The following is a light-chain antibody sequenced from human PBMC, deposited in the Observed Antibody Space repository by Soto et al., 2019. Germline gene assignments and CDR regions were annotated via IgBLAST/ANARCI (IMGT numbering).Light chain of an antibody. CDR1: QSISSW. Sequence: DIQMTQSPSTLSASVGDRVTITCRASQSISSWLAWYQQKPGKAPKVLIYDASSLESGVPSRFSGSGSGTEFTLTISSLQPDDVATYYCQQYNSYLYTFGQGTKLEIK. CDR2: DAS. CDR3: QQYNSYLYT. J-gene: IGKJ2*01. V-gene: IGKV1-5*01.